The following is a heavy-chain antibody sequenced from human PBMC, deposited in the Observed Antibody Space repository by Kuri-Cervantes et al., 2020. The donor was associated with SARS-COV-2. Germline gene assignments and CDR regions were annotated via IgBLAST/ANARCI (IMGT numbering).Heavy chain of an antibody. CDR2: ISDDGQNQ. Sequence: GGSLRLSCAASGFTFSTYAMHWVRQAPGKGLEWVAIISDDGQNQDFADSVKGRFTISRDNSKNTLCLNMGSLRAEDTAMYYCARDRVGVLDSWGQGTLVTVSS. CDR1: GFTFSTYA. V-gene: IGHV3-30*04. D-gene: IGHD2-21*01. J-gene: IGHJ4*02. CDR3: ARDRVGVLDS.